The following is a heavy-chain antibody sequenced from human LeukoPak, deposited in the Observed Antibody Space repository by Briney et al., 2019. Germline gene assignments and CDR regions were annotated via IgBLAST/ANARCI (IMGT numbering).Heavy chain of an antibody. V-gene: IGHV3-23*01. Sequence: GGSLRLSCVASGFTFSSYAMSWVRQAPGGGLEWVSAISGSGGSTYYADSVKGRFTLSRDSSKITMYLQMNSLRTEDTAVYYCAKTLRESSGREYFDLWGRGTLVTVSS. CDR1: GFTFSSYA. J-gene: IGHJ2*01. CDR2: ISGSGGST. CDR3: AKTLRESSGREYFDL. D-gene: IGHD6-19*01.